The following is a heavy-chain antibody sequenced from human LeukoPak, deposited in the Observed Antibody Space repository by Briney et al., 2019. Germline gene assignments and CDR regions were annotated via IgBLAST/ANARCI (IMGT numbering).Heavy chain of an antibody. V-gene: IGHV1-2*02. CDR1: GYTFTGYY. CDR2: INPNSGGT. CDR3: ARGLLWFGELSGWFDP. Sequence: ASVKVSCKASGYTFTGYYMHWVRQAPGQGLEWMGWINPNSGGTNYAQKFQGRVTMTRDTSISTAYMELSRLRSDDTAVYYCARGLLWFGELSGWFDPWGQGTLVTVSS. J-gene: IGHJ5*02. D-gene: IGHD3-10*01.